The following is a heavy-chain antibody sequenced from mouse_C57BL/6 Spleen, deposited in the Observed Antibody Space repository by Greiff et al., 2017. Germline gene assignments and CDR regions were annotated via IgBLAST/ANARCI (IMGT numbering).Heavy chain of an antibody. CDR1: GYTFTDYY. V-gene: IGHV1-26*01. CDR2: INPNNGGT. D-gene: IGHD2-5*01. J-gene: IGHJ4*01. Sequence: VQLQQSGPELVKPGASVKISCKASGYTFTDYYMNWVKQSHGKSLEWMGDINPNNGGTSYNQKFTGKATLTVDTSSSTAYMELRSLTSEDSAVYYCARNPLYYSNYEGAMDYWGQGTSVTVSS. CDR3: ARNPLYYSNYEGAMDY.